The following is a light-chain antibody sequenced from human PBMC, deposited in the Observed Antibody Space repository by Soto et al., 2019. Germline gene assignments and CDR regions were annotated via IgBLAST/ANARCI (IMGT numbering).Light chain of an antibody. CDR3: CSYAGSDTWA. Sequence: ALTQPASVSGSPGQSITISCTGTRSDVGNYNLVSWYQQHPGKAPKLMIYEVNKRPSGVSNRFSGSKSGNTASLTISGLQTEDEADYYCCSYAGSDTWAFGGGTKLTVL. V-gene: IGLV2-23*02. CDR1: RSDVGNYNL. CDR2: EVN. J-gene: IGLJ3*02.